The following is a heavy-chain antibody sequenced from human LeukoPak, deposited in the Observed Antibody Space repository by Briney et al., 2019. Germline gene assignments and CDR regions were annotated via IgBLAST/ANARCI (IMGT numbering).Heavy chain of an antibody. D-gene: IGHD3-16*01. J-gene: IGHJ6*03. CDR3: AKDGGYTPRMYYYMDV. CDR2: IRYDGSNK. V-gene: IGHV3-30*02. CDR1: GFTVSSNY. Sequence: GGSLRLSCAASGFTVSSNYMSWVRQAPGKGLEWVAFIRYDGSNKYYADSVKGRFTISRDNSKNTLYLQMDSLRAEDTAVYYCAKDGGYTPRMYYYMDVWGKGTTVTVSS.